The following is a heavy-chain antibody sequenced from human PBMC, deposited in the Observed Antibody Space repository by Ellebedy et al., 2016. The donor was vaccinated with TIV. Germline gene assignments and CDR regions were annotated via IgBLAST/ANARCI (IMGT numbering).Heavy chain of an antibody. CDR3: ARDAYGSGSSFPDY. V-gene: IGHV3-53*05. D-gene: IGHD3-10*01. CDR1: GFTVSSNY. J-gene: IGHJ4*02. Sequence: GESLKISXAASGFTVSSNYMSWVRQAPGKGLEWVSVIYSGGSTYYADSVKGRFTISRDNSKNTLYLQMNSLRAEDTAVYYCARDAYGSGSSFPDYWGQGTLVTVSS. CDR2: IYSGGST.